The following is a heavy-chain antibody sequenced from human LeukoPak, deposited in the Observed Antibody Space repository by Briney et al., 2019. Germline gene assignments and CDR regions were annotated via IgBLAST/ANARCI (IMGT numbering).Heavy chain of an antibody. J-gene: IGHJ6*03. D-gene: IGHD4-17*01. Sequence: GGSLRLSCAASGFTFSSYWMSWVRQAPGKGLEWVANIKQDGSEKYYVDSVKGRFTISRDSAKNSLYLQMNSLRAEDTAVYYCARDYNYGIYYYMDVWGKGTTVTVSS. CDR3: ARDYNYGIYYYMDV. CDR1: GFTFSSYW. V-gene: IGHV3-7*01. CDR2: IKQDGSEK.